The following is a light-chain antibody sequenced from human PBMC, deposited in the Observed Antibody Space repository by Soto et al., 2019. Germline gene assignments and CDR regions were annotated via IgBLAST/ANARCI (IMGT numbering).Light chain of an antibody. J-gene: IGKJ1*01. CDR2: WAS. CDR3: QQYYDTPWT. V-gene: IGKV4-1*01. CDR1: QSLLYSSNNKNY. Sequence: DIVMTQSPDSLAVSLGERATINCRSSQSLLYSSNNKNYLAWYQQRPGQPPKLLIYWASIRESGVPDRFSGSGSGTDFTLTISSLQAEDVAVYYCQQYYDTPWTFGQGTKVGIK.